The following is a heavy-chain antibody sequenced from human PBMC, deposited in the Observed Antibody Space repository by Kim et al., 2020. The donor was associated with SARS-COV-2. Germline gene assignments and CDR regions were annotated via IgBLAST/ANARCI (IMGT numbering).Heavy chain of an antibody. D-gene: IGHD3-22*01. Sequence: SAPLSLICTVSGGSISSSSYYWGWIRQPPGKGLEWIGSIYYSGSTYYNPSLKSRVTISVDTSKNQFSLKLSSVTAADTAVYYCARHVGITMIVVVIRGWFDPWGQGTLVTVSS. V-gene: IGHV4-39*01. CDR1: GGSISSSSYY. CDR2: IYYSGST. CDR3: ARHVGITMIVVVIRGWFDP. J-gene: IGHJ5*02.